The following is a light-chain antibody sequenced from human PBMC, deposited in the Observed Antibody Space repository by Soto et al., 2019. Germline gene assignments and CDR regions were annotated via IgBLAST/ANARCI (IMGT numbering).Light chain of an antibody. CDR2: DAS. Sequence: DIHMTQSPSSLSVSVGDRVTITFRTSQNINAWLAWYQQRPGQAPKLLIYDASTVQSGVPSRFSGSGSGTDFTLTISRLEPEDFAVYYCRQYGSSPETFGQGTKVDI. V-gene: IGKV1-5*01. CDR1: QNINAW. CDR3: RQYGSSPET. J-gene: IGKJ1*01.